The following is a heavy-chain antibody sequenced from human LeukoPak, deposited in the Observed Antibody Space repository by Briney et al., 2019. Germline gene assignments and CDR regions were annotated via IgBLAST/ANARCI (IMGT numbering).Heavy chain of an antibody. D-gene: IGHD3-22*01. Sequence: ASVKVSCKASGYTFTSYDINWVRQATGQGLEWMGWMSPNSGNTGYAQKFQGRVTMTRNTSISTAYMELSSLRSEDTAVYYCARGYYYDSGGHYDYYYYMDVWGKGTTVTVSS. J-gene: IGHJ6*03. V-gene: IGHV1-8*01. CDR1: GYTFTSYD. CDR2: MSPNSGNT. CDR3: ARGYYYDSGGHYDYYYYMDV.